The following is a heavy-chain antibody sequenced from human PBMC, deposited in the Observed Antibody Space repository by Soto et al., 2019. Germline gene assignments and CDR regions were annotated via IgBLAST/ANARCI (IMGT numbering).Heavy chain of an antibody. D-gene: IGHD2-2*01. Sequence: ASVKVSCKASGYTFTSYAMHCVRQAPGQRLEWMGWINAGNGNTKYSQKFQGRVTITRDTSASTAYMELSSLRSEDTAVYYCARLLGYCSSTSCYDWFDPWGQGTLVTVSS. CDR1: GYTFTSYA. CDR2: INAGNGNT. J-gene: IGHJ5*02. CDR3: ARLLGYCSSTSCYDWFDP. V-gene: IGHV1-3*01.